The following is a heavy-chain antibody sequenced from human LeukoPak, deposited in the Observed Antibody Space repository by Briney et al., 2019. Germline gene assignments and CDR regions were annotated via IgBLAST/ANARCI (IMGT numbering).Heavy chain of an antibody. CDR2: ISYDGSNK. J-gene: IGHJ4*02. D-gene: IGHD2-15*01. V-gene: IGHV3-30*04. Sequence: GGSLRLSCAASGFTFSSYAMHWVRQAPGKGLEWVAVISYDGSNKYYADSVKGRFTISRDNSKNTLYLQMNSLRVEDTAVYYCAKVRDIYCTGGTCFYFDNWGQGTLVTVSS. CDR3: AKVRDIYCTGGTCFYFDN. CDR1: GFTFSSYA.